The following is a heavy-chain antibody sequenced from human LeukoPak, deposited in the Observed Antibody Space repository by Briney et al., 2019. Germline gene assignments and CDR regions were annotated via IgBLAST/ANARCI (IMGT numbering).Heavy chain of an antibody. CDR2: IYSGGST. Sequence: PGGSLRLSCATSGFTVSSNYMSWVHQAPGKGLEWVSTIYSGGSTYYADSVKGRFTISRDTSKNTLYLQMNSLRGEDTAVYYCARNGYTSGWYRNWGQGTLVTVSS. J-gene: IGHJ4*02. CDR1: GFTVSSNY. D-gene: IGHD6-19*01. V-gene: IGHV3-53*01. CDR3: ARNGYTSGWYRN.